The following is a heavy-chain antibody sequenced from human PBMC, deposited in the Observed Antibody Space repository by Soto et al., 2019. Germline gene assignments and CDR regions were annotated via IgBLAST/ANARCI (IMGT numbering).Heavy chain of an antibody. CDR3: ARGLTVTGFDY. CDR2: INPSGGST. J-gene: IGHJ4*02. Sequence: QVQMVQSGAEVKKPGASVKVSCKTSGYTFTSYYIHWVRQAPGQGLEWMGIINPSGGSTSYAQKFQGRVIMTGDTSTSTVYMELSSLRSEDTAVYYCARGLTVTGFDYWGQGTLVTVSS. V-gene: IGHV1-46*03. D-gene: IGHD4-17*01. CDR1: GYTFTSYY.